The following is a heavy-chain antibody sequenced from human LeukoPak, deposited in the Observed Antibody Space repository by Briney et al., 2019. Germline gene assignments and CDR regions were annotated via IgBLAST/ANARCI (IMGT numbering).Heavy chain of an antibody. D-gene: IGHD6-19*01. CDR2: IYYSGST. J-gene: IGHJ3*02. CDR1: GVSLSSLY. V-gene: IGHV4-30-4*08. CDR3: ARVWSSGWYQGHDAFDI. Sequence: SETLSLTCTVSGVSLSSLYWSWIRQPPGKGLEWIGYIYYSGSTYYNPSLKSRVTISVDTSKNQFSLKLSSVTAADTAVYYCARVWSSGWYQGHDAFDIWGQGTMVTVSS.